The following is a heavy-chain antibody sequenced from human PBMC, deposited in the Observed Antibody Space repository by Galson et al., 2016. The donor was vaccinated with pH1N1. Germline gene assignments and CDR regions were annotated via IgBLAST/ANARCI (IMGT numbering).Heavy chain of an antibody. V-gene: IGHV4-31*03. CDR3: ARDRPYYPGSAGHEKGVSGYSVDA. D-gene: IGHD3-10*01. Sequence: TLSLNCTVSGDSISSGGYFWTWIRQYPERGPEWIGYIYHTGKTYSNPYRKRRVVISVDRSKNQFSLNLRSMSASDTSIYHCARDRPYYPGSAGHEKGVSGYSVDAWGQGTVVTISS. J-gene: IGHJ5*02. CDR2: IYHTGKT. CDR1: GDSISSGGYF.